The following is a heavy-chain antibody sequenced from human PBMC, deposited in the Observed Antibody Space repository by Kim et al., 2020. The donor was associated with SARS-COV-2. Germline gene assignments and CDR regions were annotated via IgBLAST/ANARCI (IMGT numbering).Heavy chain of an antibody. CDR2: ISSSSTYI. CDR3: VRASKYSSAWYYFDY. D-gene: IGHD6-19*01. V-gene: IGHV3-21*01. J-gene: IGHJ4*01. Sequence: GGSLRLSCAASGFTFSTYNMHWVRQPPGKGLEWVSSISSSSTYIYYADSLKGRFTISRDNAKNSLCLQMNSLRPEDTAVYYCVRASKYSSAWYYFDYWG. CDR1: GFTFSTYN.